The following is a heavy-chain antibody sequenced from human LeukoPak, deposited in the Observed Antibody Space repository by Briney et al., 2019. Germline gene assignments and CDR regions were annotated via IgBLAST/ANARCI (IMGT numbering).Heavy chain of an antibody. CDR3: ARQIPTYYFDY. CDR2: IYYSGST. J-gene: IGHJ4*02. V-gene: IGHV4-59*01. Sequence: SETLSLTCTVSGGSISSYYWSWIRQPPGKGLEWIGYIYYSGSTNYNPSLKSRVTISVDTSKNQFSLKLSSVTAADTAVYYCARQIPTYYFDYWGQGTLVTVSS. CDR1: GGSISSYY.